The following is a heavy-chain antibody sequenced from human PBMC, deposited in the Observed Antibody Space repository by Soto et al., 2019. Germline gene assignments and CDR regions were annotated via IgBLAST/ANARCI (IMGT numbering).Heavy chain of an antibody. D-gene: IGHD2-2*01. CDR2: ISGSGGST. Sequence: GGSLRLSCAASGFTFSSYAMSWVRQAPGKGLEWVSAISGSGGSTYYADSVKGRFTISRDNSKNTLYLQMNSLRAEDTAVYYCAKDGARLVPAAIVVTIDYWGQGTLVTVSS. CDR3: AKDGARLVPAAIVVTIDY. CDR1: GFTFSSYA. V-gene: IGHV3-23*01. J-gene: IGHJ4*02.